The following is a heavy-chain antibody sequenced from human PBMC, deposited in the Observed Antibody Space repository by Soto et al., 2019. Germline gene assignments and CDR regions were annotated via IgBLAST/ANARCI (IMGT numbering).Heavy chain of an antibody. J-gene: IGHJ6*02. CDR2: IIPIFGTP. Sequence: LVKVSCKASGGTFSNYAFSWVRQAPGQGPEWMGGIIPIFGTPNYAQKFQARLTITADESTSTAYMELSSLRSEDTAVYYCARGGDMEAAVAKQEEYYGMDLWGQGTSVTVSS. D-gene: IGHD6-13*01. CDR3: ARGGDMEAAVAKQEEYYGMDL. CDR1: GGTFSNYA. V-gene: IGHV1-69*13.